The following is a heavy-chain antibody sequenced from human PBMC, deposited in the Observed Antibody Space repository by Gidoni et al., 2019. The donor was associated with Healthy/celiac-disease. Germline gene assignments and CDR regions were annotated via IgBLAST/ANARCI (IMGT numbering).Heavy chain of an antibody. V-gene: IGHV1-18*01. D-gene: IGHD2-21*02. CDR1: GYTFTSYG. CDR3: AGAVGLYCCCYCYSGGFYY. J-gene: IGHJ4*02. Sequence: QVQLVQSGAEVKKPGASVKVSCKASGYTFTSYGISWVRQAPGQGLGGMGWLSPYNGNTNYAPKLQGRVTLTPDPSTSTAYMELRSLRSDDTAVYYCAGAVGLYCCCYCYSGGFYYWGQGTLVTVSS. CDR2: LSPYNGNT.